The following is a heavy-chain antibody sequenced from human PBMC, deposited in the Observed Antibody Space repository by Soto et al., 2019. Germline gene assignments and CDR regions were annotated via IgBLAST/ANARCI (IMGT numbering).Heavy chain of an antibody. J-gene: IGHJ4*02. D-gene: IGHD4-17*01. Sequence: SETLSLTCAVSGGSISSGGYSWRWIRPPPGKGLEWIGYIYHSGSTNYNPSLKSRVTISVDTSKNQFSLKLSSVTAADTAVYYCARWAPAKVPTTVNHGFDYWGQGTLVSVSS. CDR2: IYHSGST. CDR1: GGSISSGGYS. V-gene: IGHV4-30-2*01. CDR3: ARWAPAKVPTTVNHGFDY.